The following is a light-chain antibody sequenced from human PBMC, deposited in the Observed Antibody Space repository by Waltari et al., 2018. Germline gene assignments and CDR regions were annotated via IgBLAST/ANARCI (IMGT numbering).Light chain of an antibody. Sequence: SYEVTQPLSVSVALGQTATITCGGDNIGAKSVHWYQQKPGQAPVLVLFRDTNRPSGIPDRCSGSNSDNAATLTVSRAQAGDEGVYYCQMWDTSSVVFGGGTKLTVL. CDR2: RDT. J-gene: IGLJ3*02. CDR3: QMWDTSSVV. V-gene: IGLV3-9*01. CDR1: NIGAKS.